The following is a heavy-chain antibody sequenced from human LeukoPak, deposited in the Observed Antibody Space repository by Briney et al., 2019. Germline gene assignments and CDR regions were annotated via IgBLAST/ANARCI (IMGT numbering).Heavy chain of an antibody. D-gene: IGHD1-26*01. CDR3: AKDVVGDSRDFDY. J-gene: IGHJ4*02. CDR2: IRYDGSNK. V-gene: IGHV3-30*02. Sequence: GGSLRLPCAASGFTFSSYGMHWVRQAPGKGLEWVAFIRYDGSNKYYADSVKGRFTISRDNSKNTLYLQMNSLRAEDTAVYYCAKDVVGDSRDFDYWGQGTLVTVSS. CDR1: GFTFSSYG.